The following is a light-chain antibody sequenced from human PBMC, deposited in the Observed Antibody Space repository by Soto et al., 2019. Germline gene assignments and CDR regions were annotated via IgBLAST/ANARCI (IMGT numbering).Light chain of an antibody. Sequence: EIVMTQSPGTLSLSPGERATLSCRASQSVSSNLAWYQQIPGQAPRLLIYGASTRATGIPARFSGSGSWTEFTLAINSLQSEEFAVYYCQQDNDWPQTFGLGTKVEIK. J-gene: IGKJ1*01. CDR2: GAS. CDR1: QSVSSN. V-gene: IGKV3-15*01. CDR3: QQDNDWPQT.